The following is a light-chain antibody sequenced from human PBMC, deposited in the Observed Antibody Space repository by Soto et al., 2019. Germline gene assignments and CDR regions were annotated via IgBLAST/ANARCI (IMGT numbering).Light chain of an antibody. J-gene: IGKJ3*01. CDR1: QSVSYW. CDR3: QQYGFS. Sequence: DIHMTQSPSTLSASVGDRVTITCRASQSVSYWLAWYQQKPGKAPQLLIHDASTLESGVPSRFRGVGSGQEFTLTISGLQPDDFATYYCQQYGFSFGPGTKVEMK. CDR2: DAS. V-gene: IGKV1-5*01.